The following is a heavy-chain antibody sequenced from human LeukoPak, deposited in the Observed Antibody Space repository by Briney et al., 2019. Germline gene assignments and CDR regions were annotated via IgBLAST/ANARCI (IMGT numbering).Heavy chain of an antibody. J-gene: IGHJ6*02. D-gene: IGHD6-6*01. CDR1: GFTFSNYA. CDR3: ARDRGIAAHYGMDV. Sequence: PGCSLRLSCAASGFTFSNYAMSWVRQAPGKGLESVSVISSGGGTYFADSVKGRFTISRDNSKNTVFLQMNNLRADDTAMYYCARDRGIAAHYGMDVWGQGTTVTVSS. CDR2: ISSGGGT. V-gene: IGHV3-53*01.